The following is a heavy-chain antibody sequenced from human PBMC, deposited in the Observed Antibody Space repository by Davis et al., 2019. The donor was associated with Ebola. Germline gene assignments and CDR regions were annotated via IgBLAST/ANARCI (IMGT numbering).Heavy chain of an antibody. J-gene: IGHJ1*01. CDR2: ISYDGSNK. CDR1: GFTFSSYA. D-gene: IGHD6-6*01. V-gene: IGHV3-30-3*01. CDR3: ARVSRAARAPGAFQH. Sequence: LSLTCAASGFTFSSYAMHWVRQAPGKGLEWVAVISYDGSNKYYADSVKGRFTISRDNSKNTLYLQMNSLRAEDTAVYYCARVSRAARAPGAFQHWGQGTLVTVSS.